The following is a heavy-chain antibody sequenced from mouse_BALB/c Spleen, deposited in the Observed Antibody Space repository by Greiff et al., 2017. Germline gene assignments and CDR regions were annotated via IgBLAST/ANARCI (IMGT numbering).Heavy chain of an antibody. V-gene: IGHV5-4*02. Sequence: EVMLVESGGGLVKPGGSLKLSCAASGFTFSDYYMYWVRQTPEKRLEWVATISDGGSYTYYPDSVKGRFTISRDNAKNNLYLQMSSLKSEDTAMYYCARVYYGNYPWFAYWGQGTLVTVSA. CDR3: ARVYYGNYPWFAY. CDR2: ISDGGSYT. D-gene: IGHD2-1*01. CDR1: GFTFSDYY. J-gene: IGHJ3*01.